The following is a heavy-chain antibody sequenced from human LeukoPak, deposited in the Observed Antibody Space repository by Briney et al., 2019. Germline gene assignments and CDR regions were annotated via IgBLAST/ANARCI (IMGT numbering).Heavy chain of an antibody. CDR1: GGSISSYY. CDR3: ARGFDIVVVPAAYDY. Sequence: PSETLSLTCTVSGGSISSYYWSWIRQPAGKGLEWIGRIYTSGSTNYNPSLKSRVTISVDTSKNQFSLKLSSVTAADTAVYYCARGFDIVVVPAAYDYWGQGTLVTVSS. D-gene: IGHD2-2*01. CDR2: IYTSGST. J-gene: IGHJ4*02. V-gene: IGHV4-4*07.